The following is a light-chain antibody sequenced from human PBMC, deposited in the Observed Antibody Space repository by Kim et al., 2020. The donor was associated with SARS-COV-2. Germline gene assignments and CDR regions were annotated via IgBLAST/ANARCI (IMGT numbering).Light chain of an antibody. J-gene: IGKJ1*01. CDR3: QHSEM. CDR1: QSISTW. V-gene: IGKV1-5*03. Sequence: STLSASVGDRVTSTCRASQSISTWLAWYQQKPGKAPKPVIYEASSLQSGVPSRFSGSGSGTEFTLTISSLQPDDFATYYCQHSEMFGQGTKVDIK. CDR2: EAS.